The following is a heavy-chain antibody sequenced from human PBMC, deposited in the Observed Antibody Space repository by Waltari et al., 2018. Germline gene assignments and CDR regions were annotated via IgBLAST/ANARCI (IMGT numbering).Heavy chain of an antibody. D-gene: IGHD6-6*01. V-gene: IGHV3-30*02. J-gene: IGHJ4*02. CDR2: IRYDGSNK. CDR3: AKDLIAARPQVAYYFDY. Sequence: QVQLVESGGGVVQPGGSLRLSCAASGFTFSSYGMHWVRQAPGKGLEWVAFIRYDGSNKYYADSVKGRFTISRDNSKNTLYLQMNSLRAEDTAVYYCAKDLIAARPQVAYYFDYWGQGTLVTVSS. CDR1: GFTFSSYG.